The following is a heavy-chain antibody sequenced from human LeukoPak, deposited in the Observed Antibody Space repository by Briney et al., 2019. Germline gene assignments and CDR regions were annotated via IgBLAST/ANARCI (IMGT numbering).Heavy chain of an antibody. V-gene: IGHV1-69*13. D-gene: IGHD2-2*02. CDR3: ARGRSPGGYQLRYRYLRYWYFDL. Sequence: SVKVSCKASGGTFSSYAISWVRQAPGQGLEWMGGIIPIFGTANYAQKFQGRVTITADESTSTAYMELSSLRSEDTAVYYCARGRSPGGYQLRYRYLRYWYFDLWGRGTLVTVSS. CDR1: GGTFSSYA. CDR2: IIPIFGTA. J-gene: IGHJ2*01.